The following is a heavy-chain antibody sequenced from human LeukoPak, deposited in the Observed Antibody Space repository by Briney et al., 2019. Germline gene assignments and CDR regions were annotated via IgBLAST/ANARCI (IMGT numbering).Heavy chain of an antibody. Sequence: SETLSLTCTVSGGSISSYYWSWIRQPAGKGLEWIGRIYISGSTKYNPSLKSRVTISVDKSKNQFSLKLSPVTAADTAVYYCASGYVGSAPFEYWGQGTLVTVSS. CDR2: IYISGST. CDR1: GGSISSYY. D-gene: IGHD3-22*01. J-gene: IGHJ4*02. V-gene: IGHV4-4*07. CDR3: ASGYVGSAPFEY.